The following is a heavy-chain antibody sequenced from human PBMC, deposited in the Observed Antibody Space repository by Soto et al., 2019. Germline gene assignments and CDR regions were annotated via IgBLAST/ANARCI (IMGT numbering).Heavy chain of an antibody. Sequence: GGSLRVSCASSVFPFTNYWMSWVRQTPGKGLILVSRISPDGSDVCYADSVEGRFTVSRDNAKNTLYLQMHSLRAEDTAMYYCACWGHIVPVATSDFDRWGQGTLVTVSS. CDR1: VFPFTNYW. CDR2: ISPDGSDV. CDR3: ACWGHIVPVATSDFDR. D-gene: IGHD5-12*01. J-gene: IGHJ4*02. V-gene: IGHV3-74*01.